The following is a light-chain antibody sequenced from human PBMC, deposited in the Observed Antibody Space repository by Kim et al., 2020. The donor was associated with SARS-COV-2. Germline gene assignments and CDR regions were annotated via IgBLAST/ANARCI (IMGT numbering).Light chain of an antibody. J-gene: IGLJ2*01. V-gene: IGLV2-8*01. CDR2: EVT. CDR3: SSYAGSNNLV. CDR1: SSDVGGYDY. Sequence: QSALTQPPSASGSPGQSVTISCTGTSSDVGGYDYVSWYQQHPGKAPKLMVYEVTKRPSGVPHRFSGSKSGSTASLTVSGLQADDEADYYCSSYAGSNNLVFGGGTQLTVL.